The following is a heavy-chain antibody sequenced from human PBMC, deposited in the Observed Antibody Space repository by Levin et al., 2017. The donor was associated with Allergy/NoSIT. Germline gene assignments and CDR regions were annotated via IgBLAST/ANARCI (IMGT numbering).Heavy chain of an antibody. D-gene: IGHD5-24*01. Sequence: GGSLRLSCAASGFTVSSNYMSWVRQAPGKGLEGVSIIYRCGNTYYADSVKGRFTISRDNSKNTLYLQMNSLRAEDTAVYYCARCGERGLQPDYWGQGTLVTVSS. CDR3: ARCGERGLQPDY. CDR1: GFTVSSNY. J-gene: IGHJ4*02. CDR2: IYRCGNT. V-gene: IGHV3-53*01.